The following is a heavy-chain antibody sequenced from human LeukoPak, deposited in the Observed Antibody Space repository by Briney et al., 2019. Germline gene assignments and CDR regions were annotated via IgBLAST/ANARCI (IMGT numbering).Heavy chain of an antibody. CDR2: LCFDGTKR. Sequence: GRSLRLSCAASGFNFDGYGMHWVRQTPGKGLEWVAVLCFDGTKRDYAESVKGRFTISRDNSKNTVYLEMNRLRVGDTAIYYCAKDSAFKYGSSGYADYWGQGTLVIVSS. D-gene: IGHD3-22*01. CDR1: GFNFDGYG. CDR3: AKDSAFKYGSSGYADY. V-gene: IGHV3-33*06. J-gene: IGHJ4*02.